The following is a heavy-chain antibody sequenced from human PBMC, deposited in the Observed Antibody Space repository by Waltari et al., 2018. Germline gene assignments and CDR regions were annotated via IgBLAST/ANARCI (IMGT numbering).Heavy chain of an antibody. J-gene: IGHJ5*02. CDR2: KSDAGGRI. CDR3: VRSIAFDP. V-gene: IGHV3-23*01. CDR1: GFTFSRYV. Sequence: EVQLLESGGGLVQRGGSLSRSCAPSGFTFSRYVMGWVRQAPGKGLEWVSSKSDAGGRIYYADSVKGRFTISRDNSKNTLYLQMNSRRAEDTAVYYCVRSIAFDPWGQGTLVTVSS. D-gene: IGHD6-6*01.